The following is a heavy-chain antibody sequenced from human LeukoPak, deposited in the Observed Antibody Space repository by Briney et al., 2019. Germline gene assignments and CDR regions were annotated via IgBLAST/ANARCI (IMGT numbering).Heavy chain of an antibody. Sequence: GGSLRLSCAASGFTFSSYSMLWVRQAPGKGLEWVSSITYSGSYIYYADSVKGRFTISRDNAKNSLYPQMNSLRVEDTAVYYCARGFVVLLSTTTSAFDIWGQGTMVTVSS. CDR3: ARGFVVLLSTTTSAFDI. CDR1: GFTFSSYS. CDR2: ITYSGSYI. J-gene: IGHJ3*02. D-gene: IGHD2/OR15-2a*01. V-gene: IGHV3-21*01.